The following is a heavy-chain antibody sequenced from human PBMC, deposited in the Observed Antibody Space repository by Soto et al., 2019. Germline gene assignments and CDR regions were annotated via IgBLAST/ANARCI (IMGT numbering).Heavy chain of an antibody. CDR2: ISAYNGNT. D-gene: IGHD3-3*01. J-gene: IGHJ4*02. CDR1: GYTFTSYG. V-gene: IGHV1-18*01. CDR3: ARVDTIFGVVIPGAYFDY. Sequence: ASVKVSCKASGYTFTSYGISWVRQAPGQGLEWMGWISAYNGNTNYAQKLQGGVTMTTDTSTSTAYMELRSLRSDDTAVYYCARVDTIFGVVIPGAYFDYWGQGTLVTVSS.